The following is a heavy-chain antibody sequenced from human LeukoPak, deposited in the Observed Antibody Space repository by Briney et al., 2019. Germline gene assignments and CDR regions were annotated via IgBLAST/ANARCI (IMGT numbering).Heavy chain of an antibody. CDR1: GGSFSGYY. D-gene: IGHD6-13*01. V-gene: IGHV4-34*01. CDR3: ARARSSWSSRDFDY. J-gene: IGHJ4*02. CDR2: INHSGST. Sequence: SETLSLTCAVYGGSFSGYYWSWIRQPPGKGLEWIGEINHSGSTNYNPSLKSRVTISVDTSKNQFFLKLSSVTAADTAVYYCARARSSWSSRDFDYWGQGTLVTVSS.